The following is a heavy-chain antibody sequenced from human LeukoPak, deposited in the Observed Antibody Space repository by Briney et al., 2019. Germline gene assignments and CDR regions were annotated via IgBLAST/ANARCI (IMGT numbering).Heavy chain of an antibody. Sequence: PGGSLRLSCAASGFSFSGYWMSWVRQAPGKGLEWDGRIKSKTDGGTTDYAAPVKGRFTISRDDSKNTLYLQMNSLKTEDTAVYYCTTVGADGGYLSRYYFDYWGQGTLVTVSS. J-gene: IGHJ4*02. D-gene: IGHD1-26*01. CDR3: TTVGADGGYLSRYYFDY. CDR2: IKSKTDGGTT. CDR1: GFSFSGYW. V-gene: IGHV3-15*01.